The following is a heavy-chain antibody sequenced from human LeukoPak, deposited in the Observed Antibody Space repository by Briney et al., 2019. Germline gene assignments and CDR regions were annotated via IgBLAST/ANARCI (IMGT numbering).Heavy chain of an antibody. D-gene: IGHD7-27*01. CDR1: GFTFSSYA. V-gene: IGHV3-23*01. Sequence: GGSLRLSCAASGFTFSSYAMSWVRQAPGKGLEWVSAITGSGGSTYYADSVRGRFTISRDNSKNTLYLQMNSLRAEDTAVYYCAKLAGDAYYYYYYYMDVWGKGTTVTVSS. CDR2: ITGSGGST. J-gene: IGHJ6*03. CDR3: AKLAGDAYYYYYYYMDV.